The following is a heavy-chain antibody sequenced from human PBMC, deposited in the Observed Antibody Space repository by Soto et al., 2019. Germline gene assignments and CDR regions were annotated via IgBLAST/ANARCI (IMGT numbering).Heavy chain of an antibody. CDR2: IYWNDNK. D-gene: IGHD3-10*01. Sequence: QITLKESGPPLVKPTQTLTLTCTFSGFSLSSIGVGVAWIRQPPGQALECLALIYWNDNKYYNPSLKSRDTITKDTSKNQVVLTMTNMDPVDTATYSCLQRGGPWGQGTLVTVST. CDR1: GFSLSSIGVG. J-gene: IGHJ5*02. V-gene: IGHV2-5*01. CDR3: LQRGGP.